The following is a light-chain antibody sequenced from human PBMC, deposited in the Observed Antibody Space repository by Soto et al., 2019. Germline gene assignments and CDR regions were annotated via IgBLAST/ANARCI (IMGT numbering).Light chain of an antibody. CDR3: QQYNAN. V-gene: IGKV1-5*01. Sequence: DIQMTQSPSTLSASVGDRVTITCRASQSISTWLAWYQEKPGKAPKLLIYDGSSLGSGVPSRFSGCGSGTEFTLTISILQPEDFATYYCQQYNANFGQGTRLEIK. CDR1: QSISTW. J-gene: IGKJ2*01. CDR2: DGS.